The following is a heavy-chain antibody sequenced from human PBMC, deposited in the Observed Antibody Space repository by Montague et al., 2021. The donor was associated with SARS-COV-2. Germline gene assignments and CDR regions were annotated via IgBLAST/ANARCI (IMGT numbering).Heavy chain of an antibody. D-gene: IGHD5-12*01. V-gene: IGHV4-34*01. J-gene: IGHJ4*02. CDR2: INHSGST. Sequence: SETLSLTCAVYGGSFSGYYWSWIRQPPGKGLEWIGEINHSGSTNYNPSLKSRVTISVDTSKNQFSLKLSSVTAADTAVYYCAGEVGRGYSGYEGEYWGQGTLVTVPS. CDR1: GGSFSGYY. CDR3: AGEVGRGYSGYEGEY.